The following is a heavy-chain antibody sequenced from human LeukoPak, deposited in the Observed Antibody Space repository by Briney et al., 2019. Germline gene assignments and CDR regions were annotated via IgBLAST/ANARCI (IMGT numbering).Heavy chain of an antibody. CDR2: ISYDGSNK. CDR3: ARDLRVVVPADVFDY. J-gene: IGHJ4*02. D-gene: IGHD2-2*01. CDR1: GFTFSSYA. V-gene: IGHV3-30-3*01. Sequence: GGSLRLSCAASGFTFSSYAMHWVRQAPGKGLEWVAVISYDGSNKYYADSVKGRFTISRDNSKNTLYLQMNSLRAEDTAVYYCARDLRVVVPADVFDYWGQGTLVTVSS.